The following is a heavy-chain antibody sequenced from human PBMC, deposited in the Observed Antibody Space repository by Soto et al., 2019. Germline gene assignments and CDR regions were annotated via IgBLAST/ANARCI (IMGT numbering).Heavy chain of an antibody. V-gene: IGHV4-59*01. CDR2: IYYSXTT. Sequence: PXXTLSLTCTVSSDSINSYSWSGIRQPPGRGLESIAXIYYSXTTNYKHSLKXXVTISVDTXKNQFSLKLSSVNAADTAVYYCARGPHVGISTSWGKGTLVTVYS. J-gene: IGHJ4*02. CDR3: ARGPHVGISTS. CDR1: SDSINSYS. D-gene: IGHD2-2*01.